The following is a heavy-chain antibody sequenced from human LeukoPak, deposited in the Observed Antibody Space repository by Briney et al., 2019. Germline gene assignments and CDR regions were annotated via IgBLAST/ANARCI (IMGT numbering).Heavy chain of an antibody. V-gene: IGHV4-31*03. J-gene: IGHJ3*02. CDR2: IYYSGST. CDR1: GGSISSGDYY. CDR3: ARIITGTTTAFDI. Sequence: SETLSLTCTVSGGSISSGDYYWSWIRQPPGKGLEWIGYIYYSGSTYYNPSLKSRVTMSVDTSKNQFSLKLSSVTAADTAIYYCARIITGTTTAFDIWGRGTMVTVSS. D-gene: IGHD1-7*01.